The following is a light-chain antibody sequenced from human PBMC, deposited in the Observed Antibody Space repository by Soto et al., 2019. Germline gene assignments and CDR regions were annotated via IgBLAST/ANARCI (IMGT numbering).Light chain of an antibody. CDR3: AAWDDSLSGHVV. J-gene: IGLJ2*01. CDR1: SSNIGSNY. Sequence: QSVLTQRPSASGTPGQRVTIACSGSSSNIGSNYVYWYQQLPGTDPKLLIYRNNQRPSGVPDRFSGSKSGTSASLAISGLRSEDEADYYCAAWDDSLSGHVVFGGGTKVTV. V-gene: IGLV1-47*01. CDR2: RNN.